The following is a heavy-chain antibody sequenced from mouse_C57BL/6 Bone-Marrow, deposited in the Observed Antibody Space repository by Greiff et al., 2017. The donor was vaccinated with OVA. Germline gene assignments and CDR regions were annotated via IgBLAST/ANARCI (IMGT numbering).Heavy chain of an antibody. J-gene: IGHJ2*01. CDR1: GYTFTDYE. CDR3: TREDYPYFDY. V-gene: IGHV1-15*01. CDR2: IDPETGGT. Sequence: QVQLKESGAELVRPGASVTLSCKASGYTFTDYEMHWVKQTPVHGLEWIGAIDPETGGTAYNQKFKGKAILTADKSSSTAYMELRSLTSEDSVVYYCTREDYPYFDYWGQGTTLTVSS. D-gene: IGHD2-4*01.